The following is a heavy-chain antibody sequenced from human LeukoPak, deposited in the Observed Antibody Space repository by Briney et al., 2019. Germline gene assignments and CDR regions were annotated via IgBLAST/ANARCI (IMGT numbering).Heavy chain of an antibody. D-gene: IGHD1-7*01. CDR1: GFTFNNYW. J-gene: IGHJ4*02. CDR3: ARVRNWNYDY. V-gene: IGHV3-7*02. Sequence: GGSLRLSCAASGFTFNNYWMTWVRQAPGEGLEWVANIKQDGSEKYYVDSVKGRFTISRDNAKNSLYLQMNSLRAEDTTVYYCARVRNWNYDYWGQGTLVTVSS. CDR2: IKQDGSEK.